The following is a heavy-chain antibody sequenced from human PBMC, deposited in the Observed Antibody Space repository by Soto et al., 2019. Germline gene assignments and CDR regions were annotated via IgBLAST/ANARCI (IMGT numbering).Heavy chain of an antibody. J-gene: IGHJ6*03. Sequence: SETLSLTCAVYGGSFSGYYWSWIRQPPGKGLEWIGEINHSGSTNYNPSLKSRVTISVDTSKNQFSLKLSSVTAADTAVYYCASKVAATSYYYYYMDVWGKGTTVTVSS. CDR2: INHSGST. CDR1: GGSFSGYY. D-gene: IGHD2-15*01. CDR3: ASKVAATSYYYYYMDV. V-gene: IGHV4-34*01.